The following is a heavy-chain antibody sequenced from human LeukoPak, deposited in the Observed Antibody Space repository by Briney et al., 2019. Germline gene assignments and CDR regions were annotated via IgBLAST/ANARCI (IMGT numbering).Heavy chain of an antibody. D-gene: IGHD6-19*01. V-gene: IGHV3-21*01. CDR3: ASEHVAVPGEN. J-gene: IGHJ4*02. CDR2: ITTSSTYM. CDR1: GFTFSAYN. Sequence: GGSLRLSCAASGFTFSAYNMNWVRRTPGKGLEWVSSITTSSTYMFYADSVRGRFTISRDNAKNSLYLQMNSLRDEDTAVYYCASEHVAVPGENWGQGTLVTVPS.